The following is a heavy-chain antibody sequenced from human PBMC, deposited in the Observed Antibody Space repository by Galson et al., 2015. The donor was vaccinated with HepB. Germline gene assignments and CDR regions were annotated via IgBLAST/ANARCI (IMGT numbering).Heavy chain of an antibody. V-gene: IGHV3-21*01. J-gene: IGHJ4*02. CDR1: GFTFSDDT. CDR2: ITGVGNYI. Sequence: SLRLSCAASGFTFSDDTMNWVRQAPGKGLEWVSSITGVGNYIYYADSVKGRFTISRDNAKNSPYLQMNSLRVEDTAVYYCARDLSYGDRVDYWGQGTLVTVSS. D-gene: IGHD3-16*01. CDR3: ARDLSYGDRVDY.